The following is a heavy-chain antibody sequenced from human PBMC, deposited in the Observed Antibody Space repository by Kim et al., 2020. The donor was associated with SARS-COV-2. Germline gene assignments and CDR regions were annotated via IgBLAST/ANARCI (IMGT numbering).Heavy chain of an antibody. D-gene: IGHD3-9*01. CDR2: MIPNSGNT. Sequence: ASVKVSCKASGYTFTSYAINWVRQATGQGLEWMGWMIPNSGNTGYAQKFQGRVTMTRNTSISTAYMELSSLRSEDTAVYYCARRLRYFDWLSPSYYYYYMDVWGKGTTVTVSS. CDR3: ARRLRYFDWLSPSYYYYYMDV. CDR1: GYTFTSYA. J-gene: IGHJ6*03. V-gene: IGHV1-8*01.